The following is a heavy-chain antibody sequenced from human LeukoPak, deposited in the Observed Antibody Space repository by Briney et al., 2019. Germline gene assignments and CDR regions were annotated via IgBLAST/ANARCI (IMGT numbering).Heavy chain of an antibody. V-gene: IGHV3-23*01. Sequence: GGSLRLSCAASGFTFSSYAMSWVRQAPGKGLEWVSAISGSGGSTYYADSVKGRFTISRDNSKNTLYLQMNSLRAEDTAVYYCASPFGYSSSWYDDYRGQGTLVTVSS. CDR3: ASPFGYSSSWYDDY. CDR1: GFTFSSYA. D-gene: IGHD6-13*01. J-gene: IGHJ4*02. CDR2: ISGSGGST.